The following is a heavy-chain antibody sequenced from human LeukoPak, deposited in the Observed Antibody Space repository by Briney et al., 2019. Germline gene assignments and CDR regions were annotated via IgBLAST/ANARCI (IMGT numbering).Heavy chain of an antibody. CDR3: ARESTGEQVRFDP. J-gene: IGHJ5*02. Sequence: SVKVSCKASGGTFSSYAISWVRQAPGQGLEWMGGIIPIFGTANYAQKFQGRVTITADESTSTAYMELSSLRSEDTAVYYCARESTGEQVRFDPWGQGTLVTVSS. D-gene: IGHD1-14*01. CDR2: IIPIFGTA. CDR1: GGTFSSYA. V-gene: IGHV1-69*01.